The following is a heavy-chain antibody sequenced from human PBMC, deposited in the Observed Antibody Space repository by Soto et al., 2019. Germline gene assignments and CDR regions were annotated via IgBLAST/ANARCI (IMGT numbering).Heavy chain of an antibody. CDR1: GFNVMGYW. D-gene: IGHD3-16*01. CDR3: ARDIGFDYVN. V-gene: IGHV3-7*01. CDR2: IKDDGSEI. Sequence: RSLRLSCAGSGFNVMGYWMSGVSQAPGKGLEWVASIKDDGSEIYYLQSVRGRFSISRDSAGNALHLTMNYLSAEDTGVYFCARDIGFDYVNWGQGTLVTVSS. J-gene: IGHJ4*02.